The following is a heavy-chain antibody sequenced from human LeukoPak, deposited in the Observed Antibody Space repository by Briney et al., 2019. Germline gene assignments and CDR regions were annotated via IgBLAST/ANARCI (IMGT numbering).Heavy chain of an antibody. V-gene: IGHV4-61*02. CDR2: IYTSGST. CDR3: ARSSSKTGFEGYYFDY. D-gene: IGHD3-10*01. Sequence: SETLSLTCTVSDGSISSGSYHWSWTRQPAGKGLEWIGRIYTSGSTNYNPSLKSRVTISIDTSKNQFSLKLTSVTAADTAVYYCARSSSKTGFEGYYFDYWDQGTLVTVSS. CDR1: DGSISSGSYH. J-gene: IGHJ4*02.